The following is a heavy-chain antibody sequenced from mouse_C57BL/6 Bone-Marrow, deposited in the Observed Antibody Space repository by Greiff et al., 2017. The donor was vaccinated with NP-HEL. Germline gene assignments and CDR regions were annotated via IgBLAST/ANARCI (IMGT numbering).Heavy chain of an antibody. CDR2: SRNKANDYTT. D-gene: IGHD2-10*02. V-gene: IGHV7-1*01. CDR3: ARDGYDSYAMDY. J-gene: IGHJ4*01. Sequence: DVMLVESGGGLVQSGRSLRLSCATSGFTFSDFYMEWVRQAPGKGLEWIAASRNKANDYTTEYSASVKGRFIVSRDTSQSILYLQMNALRAEDTAIYYCARDGYDSYAMDYWGQGTSVTVSS. CDR1: GFTFSDFY.